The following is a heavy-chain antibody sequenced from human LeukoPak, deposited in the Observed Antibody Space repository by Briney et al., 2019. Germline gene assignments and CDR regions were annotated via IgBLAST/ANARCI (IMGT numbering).Heavy chain of an antibody. D-gene: IGHD3-10*01. CDR2: IGTAGDT. CDR1: GFTFSTYD. V-gene: IGHV3-13*04. J-gene: IGHJ4*02. CDR3: ARRYYYGAGSHWGLDY. Sequence: GSLRLSCAASGFTFSTYDMHWVRQATGKGLEWVSGIGTAGDTYYPGSVKGRFTISRENAKNSLYLQMNSLRAGDTAVYYCARRYYYGAGSHWGLDYWGQGTLVTVSS.